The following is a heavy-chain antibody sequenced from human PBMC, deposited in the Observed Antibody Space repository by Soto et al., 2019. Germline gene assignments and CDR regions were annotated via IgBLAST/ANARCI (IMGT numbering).Heavy chain of an antibody. V-gene: IGHV3-23*01. CDR3: AKDRRAGGNSAFYFDL. J-gene: IGHJ5*02. D-gene: IGHD3-16*01. Sequence: GGSLRLSCAASGFKFSNYAMSWVRQAPGKGLEWVSLISATGGGTYYADSVKGRFTISRDNSHNTLYLQVHSLTAEDTAVYYCAKDRRAGGNSAFYFDLWGQGAQVTVSS. CDR1: GFKFSNYA. CDR2: ISATGGGT.